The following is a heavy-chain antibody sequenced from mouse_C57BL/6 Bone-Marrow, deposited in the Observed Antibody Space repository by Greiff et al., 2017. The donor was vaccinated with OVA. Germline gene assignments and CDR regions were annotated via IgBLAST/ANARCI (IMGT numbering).Heavy chain of an antibody. V-gene: IGHV1-26*01. Sequence: EVQLQQSGPELVKPGASVKISCKASGYTFTDYYMKWVKQSHGQSLEWIGDINPNNGGTSYNQKFKGKATLTVDTSSSTAYMELRSLTSEDSAVYYGESQCISTVGPCAMDYWGQGTSVTVSS. CDR2: INPNNGGT. CDR1: GYTFTDYY. CDR3: ESQCISTVGPCAMDY. J-gene: IGHJ4*01. D-gene: IGHD1-1*01.